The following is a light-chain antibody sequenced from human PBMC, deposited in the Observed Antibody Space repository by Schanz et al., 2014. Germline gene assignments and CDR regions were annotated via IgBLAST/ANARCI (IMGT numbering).Light chain of an antibody. CDR3: CSYAGSDSWV. J-gene: IGLJ2*01. Sequence: QSVLTQPPSASGSPGQSITISCTGTSSDVGSYNLVSWYQHHPGKAPKLMIYEGSKRPSGVSNRFSGSKSGNTASLTISGLQAEDEADYYCCSYAGSDSWVFGGGTKLTVL. CDR2: EGS. V-gene: IGLV2-23*01. CDR1: SSDVGSYNL.